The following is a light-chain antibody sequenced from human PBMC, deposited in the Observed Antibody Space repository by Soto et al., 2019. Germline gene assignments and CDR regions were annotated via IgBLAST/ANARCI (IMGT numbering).Light chain of an antibody. CDR1: QSLLHSNGYNY. J-gene: IGKJ1*01. CDR3: MQALQTPWT. CDR2: LGS. V-gene: IGKV2-28*01. Sequence: DIVMTQSPLSLPVTPVEPASISCRSSQSLLHSNGYNYLDWYLQKPGQSPQLLIYLGSNRASGVPDRFSGSGSGTDFTLKISRVEAEDVGVYYCMQALQTPWTFGQGNKVEIK.